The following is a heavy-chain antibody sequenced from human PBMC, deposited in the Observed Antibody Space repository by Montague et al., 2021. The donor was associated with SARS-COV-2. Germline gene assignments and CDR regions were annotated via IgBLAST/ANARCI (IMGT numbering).Heavy chain of an antibody. CDR1: GGSISSSTYY. D-gene: IGHD6-19*01. J-gene: IGHJ4*02. V-gene: IGHV4-39*01. Sequence: SETLSLTCTVSGGSISSSTYYWAWIRQPPGKGLEWIGSMYYRGSTYYNPSLKSRVFISVDTTKKQLSLTLTSVTAVDTAVYYCATQEDPSGWIPGPFDFWGQGTLLSVSS. CDR2: MYYRGST. CDR3: ATQEDPSGWIPGPFDF.